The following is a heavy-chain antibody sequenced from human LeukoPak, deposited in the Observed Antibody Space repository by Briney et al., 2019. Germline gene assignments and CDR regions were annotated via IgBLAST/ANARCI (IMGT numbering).Heavy chain of an antibody. J-gene: IGHJ4*02. CDR3: ARAGFSSSWYYFDS. Sequence: GGSLRLSCAASGFTFSSYAMHWVRQAPGKGLEYVSAISSNGGSTYYANSVKGRFTISRDNSKNTLYLQMNSLQTEDTAMYYCARAGFSSSWYYFDSWGQGTLVTVSS. V-gene: IGHV3-64*01. D-gene: IGHD6-13*01. CDR1: GFTFSSYA. CDR2: ISSNGGST.